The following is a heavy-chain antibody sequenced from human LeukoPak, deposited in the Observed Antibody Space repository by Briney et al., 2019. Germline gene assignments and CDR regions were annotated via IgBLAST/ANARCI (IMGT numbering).Heavy chain of an antibody. J-gene: IGHJ2*01. V-gene: IGHV3-7*04. D-gene: IGHD2-15*01. CDR2: IKQDGSEK. CDR1: GFTFSSFW. Sequence: GGSLRLSCAASGFTFSSFWMSWVRQAPGKGLEWVANIKQDGSEKYYVDSVKGRFTVSRDNAENSLYLQMNSLRAEDTPVYYCARGYCSGGSCFSSTGNFDLWGRGTLVTVSS. CDR3: ARGYCSGGSCFSSTGNFDL.